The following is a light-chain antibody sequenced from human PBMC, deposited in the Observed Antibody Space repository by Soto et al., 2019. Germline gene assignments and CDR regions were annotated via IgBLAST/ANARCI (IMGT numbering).Light chain of an antibody. V-gene: IGLV2-14*02. CDR1: SSDVGSYNL. Sequence: QSALTQPASVSGSPGQSITISCTGTSSDVGSYNLVSWYQQHPGKAPKLMIYEVSNRPSGVSNRFSGSKSGNTASLTISGLQAEDEADYYCNSYTSSSTTSYVFGTGTQLTVL. CDR2: EVS. J-gene: IGLJ1*01. CDR3: NSYTSSSTTSYV.